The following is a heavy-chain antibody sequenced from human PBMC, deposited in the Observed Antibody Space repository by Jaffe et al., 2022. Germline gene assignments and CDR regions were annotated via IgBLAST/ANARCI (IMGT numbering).Heavy chain of an antibody. CDR1: GGSISSGSYY. J-gene: IGHJ6*04. Sequence: QVQLQESGPGLVKPSQTLSLTCTVSGGSISSGSYYWSWIRQPAGKGLEWIGRIYTSGSTNYNPSLKSRVTISVDTSKNQFSLKLSSVTAADTAVYYCARDGKDTAMVWSWDVWGKGTTVTVSS. CDR3: ARDGKDTAMVWSWDV. CDR2: IYTSGST. V-gene: IGHV4-61*02. D-gene: IGHD5-18*01.